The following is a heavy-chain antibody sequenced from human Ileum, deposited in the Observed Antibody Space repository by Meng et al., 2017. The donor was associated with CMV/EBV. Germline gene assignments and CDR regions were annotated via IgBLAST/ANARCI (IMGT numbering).Heavy chain of an antibody. D-gene: IGHD3-10*01. CDR3: AGGGLDYYGVGNRYNGYFYFGMDV. Sequence: GGSLRLSCTASGITFRSYWMHWVRQSPGEGLVWVSRINTDGTTTVYADFVKGRFTISRDNARSTLYLQMNSLRADDTAVYYCAGGGLDYYGVGNRYNGYFYFGMDVWGRGNTVNVAS. CDR2: INTDGTTT. J-gene: IGHJ6*02. CDR1: GITFRSYW. V-gene: IGHV3-74*01.